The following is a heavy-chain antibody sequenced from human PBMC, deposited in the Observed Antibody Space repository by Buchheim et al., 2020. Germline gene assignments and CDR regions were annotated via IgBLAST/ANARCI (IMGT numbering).Heavy chain of an antibody. Sequence: QVQLQESGPGLVKPSETLSLTCTVSGGSISSYYWSWIRQPPGKGLEWIGYIYYSGSTNYNPSLKSRVTISVDTSKNQFSLKLSSVTAADTAVYYCARQNSSGWYETYYFDYWGQGTL. V-gene: IGHV4-59*08. D-gene: IGHD6-19*01. CDR1: GGSISSYY. CDR2: IYYSGST. CDR3: ARQNSSGWYETYYFDY. J-gene: IGHJ4*02.